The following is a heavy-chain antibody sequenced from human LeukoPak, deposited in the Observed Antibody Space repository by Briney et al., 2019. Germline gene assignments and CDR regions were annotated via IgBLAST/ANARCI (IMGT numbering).Heavy chain of an antibody. V-gene: IGHV3-48*01. D-gene: IGHD6-13*01. J-gene: IGHJ4*02. CDR2: ISSSSTI. CDR3: ARVGVLSSSWLLY. CDR1: GFTFSSYS. Sequence: PGGSLRLSCAASGFTFSSYSMNWVRQAPGKGLEWVSYISSSSTIYYADSVKGRFTISRDNAKNSLYLQMNSLRAEDTAVYYCARVGVLSSSWLLYWGQGTLVTVSS.